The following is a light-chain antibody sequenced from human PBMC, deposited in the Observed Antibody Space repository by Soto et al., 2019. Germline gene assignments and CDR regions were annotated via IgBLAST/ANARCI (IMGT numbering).Light chain of an antibody. CDR1: QSVSSSY. CDR3: HQYGSLYT. Sequence: EIVLTQSPGTLSLSPGERATLSCRASQSVSSSYLAWYQQKPVQAPRLLIYGASSRATGIPDRFSGSGSGTDFTLTISRLEPEDFAVYYCHQYGSLYTFGQGTKLEIK. CDR2: GAS. J-gene: IGKJ2*01. V-gene: IGKV3-20*01.